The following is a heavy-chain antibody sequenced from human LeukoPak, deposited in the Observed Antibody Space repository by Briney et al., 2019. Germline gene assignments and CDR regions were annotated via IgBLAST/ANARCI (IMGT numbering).Heavy chain of an antibody. V-gene: IGHV3-33*01. J-gene: IGHJ3*02. CDR2: IWYDGSNK. CDR3: ARDGSYGSGSDAFDI. CDR1: EFTFSSYG. Sequence: GGSLRLSCAGSEFTFSSYGMHWVRQAPAKGLEWGAVIWYDGSNKYYADSVKGRFTISRDNSKNTLYLQMNSLRAEDTAVYYCARDGSYGSGSDAFDIWGQGTMVTVSS. D-gene: IGHD3-10*01.